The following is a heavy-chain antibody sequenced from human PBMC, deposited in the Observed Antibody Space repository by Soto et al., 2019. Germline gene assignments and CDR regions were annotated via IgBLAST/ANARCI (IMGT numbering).Heavy chain of an antibody. V-gene: IGHV4-4*02. J-gene: IGHJ4*02. D-gene: IGHD3-22*01. CDR3: ARDIGYHYDGSPSGQFDF. CDR1: GNSISTTNW. CDR2: IYHSGST. Sequence: LSLTCVVSGNSISTTNWWSWVRQSPGKGLEWIGEIYHSGSTNYNPSLKSRVTISVDKSKNQFSLKLSSVTAADTAVYYCARDIGYHYDGSPSGQFDFWGQGTLVTVSS.